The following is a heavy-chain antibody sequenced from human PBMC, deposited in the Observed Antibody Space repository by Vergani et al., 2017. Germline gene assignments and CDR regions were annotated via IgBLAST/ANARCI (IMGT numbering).Heavy chain of an antibody. CDR1: GGSFSGYY. J-gene: IGHJ4*02. CDR3: ARGQVRYFDWKWDY. D-gene: IGHD3-9*01. V-gene: IGHV4-34*01. Sequence: QVQLQQWGAGLLKPSETLSLTCAVYGGSFSGYYWSWTRQPPGKGLEWIGEINHSGSTNYNPSLKSRVTISVDTSKNQFSLKLSSVTAADTAVYYCARGQVRYFDWKWDYWGQGTLVTVSS. CDR2: INHSGST.